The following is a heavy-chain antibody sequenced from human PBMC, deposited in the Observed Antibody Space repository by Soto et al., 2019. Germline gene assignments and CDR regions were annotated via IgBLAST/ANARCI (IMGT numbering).Heavy chain of an antibody. V-gene: IGHV4-34*01. D-gene: IGHD6-19*01. CDR2: INQSGST. CDR1: GGSVSGYY. J-gene: IGHJ4*02. Sequence: SETLSLTCAVYGGSVSGYYWSWIRQPPGKGLEWIGEINQSGSTNYNPSLKSRVTTSLDTSKNQFSLKLTSVTAADTAVYYCARGSQWLDYWGQGTLATVSS. CDR3: ARGSQWLDY.